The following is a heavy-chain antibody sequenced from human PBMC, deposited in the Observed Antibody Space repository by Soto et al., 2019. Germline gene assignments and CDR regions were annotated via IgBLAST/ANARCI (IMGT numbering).Heavy chain of an antibody. J-gene: IGHJ4*02. Sequence: AASVKVSCKASGYTFTGYYMHWVRQAPGQGLEWMGWINPNSGGTNYAQRFQGWVTMTRDTSISTAYMELSRLRSDDTAVYYCARVSSVGGIAAAGPSGYFDYWGQGTLVTVSS. V-gene: IGHV1-2*04. CDR2: INPNSGGT. D-gene: IGHD6-13*01. CDR3: ARVSSVGGIAAAGPSGYFDY. CDR1: GYTFTGYY.